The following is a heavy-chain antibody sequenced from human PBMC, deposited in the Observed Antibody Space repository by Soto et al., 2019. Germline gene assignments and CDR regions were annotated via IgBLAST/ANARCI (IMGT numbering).Heavy chain of an antibody. J-gene: IGHJ5*02. Sequence: EVQLVESGGGLVQPGGSLRLSCAASGFTFSSYWMSWVRQAPGKGLEWVANIKQDGSEKYYVDSVKGRFTISRDNAKNSRYLQRNSLRAEGTAVYYCARDLEIVEGEGGWFDPWGQGTLVTVSS. D-gene: IGHD2-15*01. CDR3: ARDLEIVEGEGGWFDP. CDR1: GFTFSSYW. CDR2: IKQDGSEK. V-gene: IGHV3-7*05.